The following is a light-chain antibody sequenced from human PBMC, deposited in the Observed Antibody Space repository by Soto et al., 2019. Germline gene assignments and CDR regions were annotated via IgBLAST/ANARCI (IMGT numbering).Light chain of an antibody. CDR1: QSISNS. Sequence: DSQLKQSPSSLYASVGDIVTITCRASQSISNSLNWYQQKPEKAPHLLIYGTSDLESGVPSRFSGRGSGTEFPLTICSLQRHDFATYYCQQSHSSSWTFGQGTKVEIK. CDR3: QQSHSSSWT. V-gene: IGKV1-39*01. J-gene: IGKJ1*01. CDR2: GTS.